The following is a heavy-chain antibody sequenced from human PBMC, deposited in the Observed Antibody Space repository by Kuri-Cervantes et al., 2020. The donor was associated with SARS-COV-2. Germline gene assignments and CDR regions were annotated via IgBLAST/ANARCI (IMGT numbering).Heavy chain of an antibody. CDR3: ATGYCSGGSCYSDAFDI. J-gene: IGHJ3*02. Sequence: ASVKVSCKASGYTFTSYYMHWVRQAPGQGLEWMGWMNPNSGNTGYAQKFQGRVTMTRNTSISTAYMELSSLRSEDTAVYYCATGYCSGGSCYSDAFDIWGQGTMVTVSS. V-gene: IGHV1-8*02. CDR2: MNPNSGNT. CDR1: GYTFTSYY. D-gene: IGHD2-15*01.